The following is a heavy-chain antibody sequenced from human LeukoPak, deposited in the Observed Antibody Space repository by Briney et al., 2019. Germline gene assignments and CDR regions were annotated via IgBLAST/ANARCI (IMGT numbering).Heavy chain of an antibody. CDR1: GFTFSSYW. Sequence: GGSLRLSCAASGFTFSSYWMHWVRQAPGKGLVWVSHINSDGSSTTYADSVKGRFTISRDNAKNTLYLQMNSLRAEDTAVYYCARGGDYYYMDVWGKGTTVTISS. CDR2: INSDGSST. J-gene: IGHJ6*03. V-gene: IGHV3-74*01. D-gene: IGHD3-3*01. CDR3: ARGGDYYYMDV.